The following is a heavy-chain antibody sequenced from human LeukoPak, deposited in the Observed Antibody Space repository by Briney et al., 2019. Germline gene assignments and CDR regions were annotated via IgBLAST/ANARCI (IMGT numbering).Heavy chain of an antibody. D-gene: IGHD3-22*01. Sequence: PGGSLRLSCAASGFTFSTYEMSWVRQAPGKGLEWVSYISSSGSTIYYADSVKGRFTIYRDNAKNSLYLQMNSLRAEDTAVYYCASSTFGRYSYDSSGYPCWGQGTLVTVSS. J-gene: IGHJ4*02. V-gene: IGHV3-48*03. CDR1: GFTFSTYE. CDR2: ISSSGSTI. CDR3: ASSTFGRYSYDSSGYPC.